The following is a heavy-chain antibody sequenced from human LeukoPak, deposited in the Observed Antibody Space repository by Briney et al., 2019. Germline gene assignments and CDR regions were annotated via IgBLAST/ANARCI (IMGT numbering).Heavy chain of an antibody. CDR3: ARDLRRYCSSTSCYLTDY. Sequence: GGSLRLSCAASGFTFSSYSMNWVRQAPGKGLEWVSSISSSSSYIYYADSVKGRLTISRDNAKNSLYLQMNSLRAEDTAVYYCARDLRRYCSSTSCYLTDYWGQGTLVTVSS. J-gene: IGHJ4*02. D-gene: IGHD2-2*01. V-gene: IGHV3-21*01. CDR2: ISSSSSYI. CDR1: GFTFSSYS.